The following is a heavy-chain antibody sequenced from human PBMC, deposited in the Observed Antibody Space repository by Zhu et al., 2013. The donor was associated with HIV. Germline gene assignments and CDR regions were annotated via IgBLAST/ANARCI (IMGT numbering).Heavy chain of an antibody. CDR2: ISSSGSTI. Sequence: EVQLVESGGGLVQPGGSLRLSCAASGFTFSSYEMNWVRQAPGKGLEWVSYISSSGSTIYYADSVKGRFTISRDNAKNSLYLQMNSLRAEDTAVYYCARPIRNDYGDYEDAFDIWGQGTNGQPSLQ. V-gene: IGHV3-48*03. D-gene: IGHD4-17*01. J-gene: IGHJ3*02. CDR3: ARPIRNDYGDYEDAFDI. CDR1: GFTFSSYE.